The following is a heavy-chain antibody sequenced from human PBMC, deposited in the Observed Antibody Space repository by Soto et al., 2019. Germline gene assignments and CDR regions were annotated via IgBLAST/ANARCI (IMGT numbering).Heavy chain of an antibody. V-gene: IGHV1-18*01. J-gene: IGHJ6*02. CDR1: GYTFTSYG. Sequence: QVQLVQSGAEVKKPGASVKVSCKASGYTFTSYGISWVRQAPGQGLEWMGWISAYNGNTNYAQKLQGRVTMTTDTSTSTDYMELRSLRSDDTAVYYCARGMVYAYYSYYGMDVWGQGTTVTVSS. D-gene: IGHD2-8*01. CDR2: ISAYNGNT. CDR3: ARGMVYAYYSYYGMDV.